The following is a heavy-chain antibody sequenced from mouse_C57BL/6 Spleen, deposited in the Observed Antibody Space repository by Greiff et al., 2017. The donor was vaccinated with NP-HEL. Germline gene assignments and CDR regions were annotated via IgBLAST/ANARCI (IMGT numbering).Heavy chain of an antibody. CDR3: ARKGKLSFDY. CDR2: ISSGGSYT. V-gene: IGHV5-6*01. J-gene: IGHJ2*01. Sequence: EVHLVGSGGDLVKPGGSLKLSCAASGFTFSSYGMSWVRQTPDKRLEWVATISSGGSYTYYPDSVKGRFTISRDNAKNTLYLQMSSLKSEDTAMYYCARKGKLSFDYWGQGTTLTVSS. CDR1: GFTFSSYG.